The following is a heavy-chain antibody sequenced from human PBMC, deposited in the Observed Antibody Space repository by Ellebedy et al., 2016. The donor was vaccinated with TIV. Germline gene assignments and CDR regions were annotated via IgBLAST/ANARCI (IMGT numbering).Heavy chain of an antibody. CDR1: GGSSSGYS. J-gene: IGHJ4*02. CDR2: ISLSGRT. D-gene: IGHD6-25*01. V-gene: IGHV4-34*01. CDR3: ARGRPGGGTFDD. Sequence: GSLRLXCAVSGGSSSGYSWSWIRQPAEKGLEWIGEISLSGRTHFNPSLESRVTISVDTSKNQFALKLSSVTAADTALYYCARGRPGGGTFDDWGQGTRVTVSS.